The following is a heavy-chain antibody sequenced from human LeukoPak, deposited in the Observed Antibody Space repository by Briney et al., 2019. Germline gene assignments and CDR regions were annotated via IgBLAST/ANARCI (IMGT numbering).Heavy chain of an antibody. CDR2: ISSSGSTI. V-gene: IGHV3-48*03. D-gene: IGHD6-19*01. J-gene: IGHJ6*03. Sequence: PGGSLRLSCAASGFTFSSYEMNWVRQAPGKGLEWVSYISSSGSTIYYADSVKGRFTISRDNAKNSLYLQMNSLRAEDTAVYCCARDQWLTNYYYMDVWGKGTTVTISS. CDR3: ARDQWLTNYYYMDV. CDR1: GFTFSSYE.